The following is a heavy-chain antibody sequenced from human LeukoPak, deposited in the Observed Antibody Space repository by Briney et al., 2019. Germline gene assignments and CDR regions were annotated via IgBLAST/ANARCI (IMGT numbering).Heavy chain of an antibody. CDR1: GFTFSSCA. J-gene: IGHJ4*02. CDR3: ARGSTYYDSSGQVPFDY. V-gene: IGHV3-48*01. Sequence: PGGSLRLSCAASGFTFSSCAMHWVRQAPGKGLEWVSYISSSSSTIYYADSVKGRFTISRDNAKNSLYLQMNSLRAEDTAVYYCARGSTYYDSSGQVPFDYWGQGTLVTVSS. CDR2: ISSSSSTI. D-gene: IGHD3-22*01.